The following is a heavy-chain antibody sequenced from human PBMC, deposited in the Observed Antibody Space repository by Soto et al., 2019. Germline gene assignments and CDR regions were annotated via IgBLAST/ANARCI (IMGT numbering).Heavy chain of an antibody. CDR3: AKDRVWGVATYYFDY. CDR1: GFTFSSYA. Sequence: EVPLLESGGGLVQPGGSLRLSCAASGFTFSSYAMSWVRQAPGTGLEWVSAISGSGGSTYYADSVTGRFTISRDNSKNTLDLQMNSLRAEDTAVYYCAKDRVWGVATYYFDYWGQVTLVTVS. D-gene: IGHD3-16*01. CDR2: ISGSGGST. V-gene: IGHV3-23*01. J-gene: IGHJ4*02.